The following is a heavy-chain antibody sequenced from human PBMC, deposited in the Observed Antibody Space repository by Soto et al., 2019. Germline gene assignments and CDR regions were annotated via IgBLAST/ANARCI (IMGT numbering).Heavy chain of an antibody. V-gene: IGHV4-4*07. J-gene: IGHJ5*02. CDR1: GGPISGYF. D-gene: IGHD3-10*01. CDR3: ARGPGSYNWFDL. Sequence: QVQLQESGPGLVKPSETLSLTCSVSGGPISGYFWSWIRQPAGKGLEWIGRIYSNGITVYNTSLTSRVTMSVDTSKNHFSLRLSSLTAADTAVYYCARGPGSYNWFDLWGQGTLVTVSS. CDR2: IYSNGIT.